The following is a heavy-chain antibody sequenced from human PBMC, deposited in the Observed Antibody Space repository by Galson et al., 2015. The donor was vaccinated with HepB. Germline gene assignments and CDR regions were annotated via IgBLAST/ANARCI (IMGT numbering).Heavy chain of an antibody. V-gene: IGHV3-23*01. D-gene: IGHD3-9*01. Sequence: SLRLSCAASGFTFSSYAMSWVRQAPGKGLEWVSAISGSGGSTYYADSVKGRFTISRDNSKNTLYLQMNSLRAEDTAVYYCARYVYYDILTGYSRYLDYWGQGTLITVSS. CDR2: ISGSGGST. CDR1: GFTFSSYA. CDR3: ARYVYYDILTGYSRYLDY. J-gene: IGHJ4*02.